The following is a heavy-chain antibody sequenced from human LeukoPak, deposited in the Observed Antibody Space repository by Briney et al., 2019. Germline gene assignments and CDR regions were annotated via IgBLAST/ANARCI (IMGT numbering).Heavy chain of an antibody. D-gene: IGHD1-26*01. Sequence: APVKVSCKASGYTFTNYDINWVRQATGQGLEWMGWMSTSSGNTGYAQKFQGRLTMTRDTSITTVYMELSSLRSDDTAVYYCARVAGSIDYWGQGTLVTVSS. V-gene: IGHV1-8*01. CDR3: ARVAGSIDY. CDR1: GYTFTNYD. CDR2: MSTSSGNT. J-gene: IGHJ4*02.